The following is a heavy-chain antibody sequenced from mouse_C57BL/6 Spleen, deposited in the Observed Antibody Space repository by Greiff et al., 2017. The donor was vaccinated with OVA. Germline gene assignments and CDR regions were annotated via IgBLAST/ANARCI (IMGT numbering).Heavy chain of an antibody. CDR2: IYPGDGDT. CDR3: ARERDDYYGSNWYFDV. D-gene: IGHD1-1*01. CDR1: GYAFSSSW. V-gene: IGHV1-82*01. J-gene: IGHJ1*03. Sequence: QVQLKESGPELVKPGASVKISCKASGYAFSSSWMNWVKQRPGKGLEWIGRIYPGDGDTNYNGKFKGKATLTADKSSSTAYMQLSSLTSEDSAVYFCARERDDYYGSNWYFDVWGTGTTVTVSS.